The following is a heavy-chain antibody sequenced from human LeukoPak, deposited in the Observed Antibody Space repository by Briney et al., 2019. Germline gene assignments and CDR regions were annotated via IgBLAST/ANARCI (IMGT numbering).Heavy chain of an antibody. J-gene: IGHJ4*02. CDR1: GFTFDDYA. Sequence: GGSLRLSCAASGFTFDDYAMHWVRQAPGQGLEWVSGISWNGNSIDYADSVKGRFTISRDNAKNSLNLQMNSLRAEDSALYFCAKTTSGYASSFACWGQGTLVTVSS. CDR2: ISWNGNSI. CDR3: AKTTSGYASSFAC. D-gene: IGHD2-2*01. V-gene: IGHV3-9*01.